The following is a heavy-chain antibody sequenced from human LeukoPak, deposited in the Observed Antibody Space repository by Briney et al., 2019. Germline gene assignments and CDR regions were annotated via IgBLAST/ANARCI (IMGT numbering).Heavy chain of an antibody. CDR1: CGSLSSYY. Sequence: SETLSLTCTVFCGSLSSYYWSWIRQPAGKGLEWIGRIYTSGSTNYNPSLKSRVTMSVDTSKNQFSLKLSSVTAADTAVYYCARVPPTYYDFWSGDSLFDLWGRGTLVTVSS. CDR2: IYTSGST. CDR3: ARVPPTYYDFWSGDSLFDL. J-gene: IGHJ2*01. V-gene: IGHV4-4*07. D-gene: IGHD3-3*01.